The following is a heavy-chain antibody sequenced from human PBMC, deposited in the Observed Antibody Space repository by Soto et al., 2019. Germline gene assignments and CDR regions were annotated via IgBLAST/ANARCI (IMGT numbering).Heavy chain of an antibody. D-gene: IGHD3-10*01. Sequence: EVQLLESGGGLVQPGGSLRLSCAASGFTFTSYSMNWVRQAPGKGLEWVSTISGGDTTFYPDSVKGRFTISRDEPTNTLALEMNSLRVDATAVYCCAKRDSGSGTSPPLIGSWGQGTLVTVSS. CDR3: AKRDSGSGTSPPLIGS. J-gene: IGHJ4*02. CDR1: GFTFTSYS. CDR2: ISGGDTT. V-gene: IGHV3-23*01.